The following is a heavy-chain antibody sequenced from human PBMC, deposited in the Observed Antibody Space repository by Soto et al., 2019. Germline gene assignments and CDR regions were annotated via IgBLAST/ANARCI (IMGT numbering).Heavy chain of an antibody. CDR3: ARGLTVLRFLEWSSPSSFDI. D-gene: IGHD3-3*01. V-gene: IGHV1-3*01. Sequence: APVKVSCKASGYTFTSYAMHWVRQAPGQRLEWMGWINAGNGNTKYSQKFQGRVTITRDTSASTAYMELSSLRSEDTAVYYCARGLTVLRFLEWSSPSSFDIWGQGTMVTVSS. CDR2: INAGNGNT. J-gene: IGHJ3*02. CDR1: GYTFTSYA.